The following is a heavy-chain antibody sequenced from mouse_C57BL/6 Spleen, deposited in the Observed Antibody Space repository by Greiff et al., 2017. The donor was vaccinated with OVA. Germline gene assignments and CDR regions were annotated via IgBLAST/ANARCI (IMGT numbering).Heavy chain of an antibody. V-gene: IGHV14-2*01. CDR3: APYYDYDEGYFDV. D-gene: IGHD2-4*01. CDR1: GFNIKDYY. Sequence: EVKLVESGAELVKPGASVKLSCTASGFNIKDYYMHWVKQRTEQGLEWIGRIDPEDGETKYAPKFQGKATITADTSSNTAYLQLSSLTSEDTAVYYCAPYYDYDEGYFDVWGTGTTVTVSS. CDR2: IDPEDGET. J-gene: IGHJ1*03.